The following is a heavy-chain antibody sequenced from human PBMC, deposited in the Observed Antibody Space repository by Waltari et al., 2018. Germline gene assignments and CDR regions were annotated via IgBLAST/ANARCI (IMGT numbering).Heavy chain of an antibody. CDR2: INNNGGST. CDR1: GFTFSRLP. J-gene: IGHJ4*02. V-gene: IGHV3-64*01. Sequence: EVQLVESGGGLVQPGGSLRLSCTASGFTFSRLPMHWVRQAPGKGLECVSAINNNGGSTYYANSVKGRFTISRDNSKNTLYLRMGSLRAEDMGVYYCAREDDGYFDYWGQGTLVTVSS. D-gene: IGHD1-1*01. CDR3: AREDDGYFDY.